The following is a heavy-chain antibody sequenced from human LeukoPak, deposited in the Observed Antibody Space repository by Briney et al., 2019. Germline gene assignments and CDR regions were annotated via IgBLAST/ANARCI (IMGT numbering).Heavy chain of an antibody. CDR2: ISYDGSNK. V-gene: IGHV3-30-3*01. CDR1: GFTFSSYA. Sequence: PGGSLRLSCAASGFTFSSYAMHWVRQAPGKGLEWVAVISYDGSNKYYADSVKGRFTISRDNSKNTLYLQMNSLRAEDTAVYYCARDRGITFGGPYYFDYWGQGTLVTVSS. J-gene: IGHJ4*02. CDR3: ARDRGITFGGPYYFDY. D-gene: IGHD3-16*01.